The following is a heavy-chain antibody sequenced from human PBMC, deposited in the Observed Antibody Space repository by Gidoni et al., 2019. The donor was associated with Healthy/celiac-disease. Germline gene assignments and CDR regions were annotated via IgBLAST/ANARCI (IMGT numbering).Heavy chain of an antibody. CDR2: IYYSGST. CDR3: ARTGYCSSTSFERVYYYYIDV. J-gene: IGHJ6*03. V-gene: IGHV4-39*01. CDR1: GGSISSSSYY. Sequence: PGLVKPSETLSLTCTVAGGSISSSSYYWCWIRQPPGQGLEWIGSIYYSGSTYYNPSLKSRVTISVHTSKNQFSLKLSSVTAADTAVYYCARTGYCSSTSFERVYYYYIDVWGKGTTVTVSS. D-gene: IGHD2-2*01.